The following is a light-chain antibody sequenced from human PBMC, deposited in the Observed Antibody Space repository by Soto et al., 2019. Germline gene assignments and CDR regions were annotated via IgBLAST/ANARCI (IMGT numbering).Light chain of an antibody. CDR1: SSDVGGYNY. V-gene: IGLV2-8*01. J-gene: IGLJ2*01. CDR2: DVN. CDR3: ISYAGSNKPA. Sequence: QSALTQPPSASGSPGQSVAISCSGTSSDVGGYNYVSWYQQHPGKAPKLMIYDVNKRPSGVPDRFSGSKSGNTASLTVSGLQAEDEADYYCISYAGSNKPAFGGGTNFTVL.